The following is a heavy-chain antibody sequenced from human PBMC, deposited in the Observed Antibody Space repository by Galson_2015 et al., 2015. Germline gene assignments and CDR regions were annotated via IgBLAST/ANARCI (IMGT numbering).Heavy chain of an antibody. Sequence: SLRLSCAASGFTFSSYSMNWVRQAPGKGLEWVSSISSSSYIYYADSVKGRFTISRDNAKNSLYLQMNSLRAEDTAVYYCAREYFQSSGYYYTAFDIWGQGTMVTVSS. CDR1: GFTFSSYS. CDR2: ISSSSYI. CDR3: AREYFQSSGYYYTAFDI. J-gene: IGHJ3*02. V-gene: IGHV3-21*01. D-gene: IGHD3-22*01.